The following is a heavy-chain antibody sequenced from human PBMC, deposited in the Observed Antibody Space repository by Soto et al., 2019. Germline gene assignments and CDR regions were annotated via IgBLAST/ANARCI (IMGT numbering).Heavy chain of an antibody. CDR3: GREGTIAARQFDP. J-gene: IGHJ5*02. CDR1: GGTFSSYA. Sequence: ASVKVSCKASGGTFSSYAISWVRQAPGQGLEWMGGIIPIFGTANYAQKFQGRVTITADESTSTAYMELSSLRSEDTAVYYCGREGTIAARQFDPWGQGTLVTVSS. CDR2: IIPIFGTA. V-gene: IGHV1-69*13. D-gene: IGHD6-6*01.